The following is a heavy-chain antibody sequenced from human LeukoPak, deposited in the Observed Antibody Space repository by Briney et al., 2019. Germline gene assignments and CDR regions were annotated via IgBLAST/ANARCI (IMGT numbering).Heavy chain of an antibody. CDR2: ISYDGSNK. CDR1: GFTFSSYA. V-gene: IGHV3-30*04. Sequence: GRSLRLSCTASGFTFSSYAMHWVRQAPGKGLEWVAVISYDGSNKYYADSVKGRFTISRDNSKNTLYLQMNSLRAEDTAVYYCAKDLPYYYDSSGVPTDYWGQGTLVTVSS. CDR3: AKDLPYYYDSSGVPTDY. J-gene: IGHJ4*02. D-gene: IGHD3-22*01.